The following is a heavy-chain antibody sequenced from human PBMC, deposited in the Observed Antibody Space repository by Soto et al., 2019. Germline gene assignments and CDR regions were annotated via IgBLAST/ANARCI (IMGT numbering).Heavy chain of an antibody. Sequence: SETLSLTCTVSGGSVSSGSYYWSWIRQPPGKGLEWIGYIYYSGSTNYNPSLKSRVTISVDTSKNQFSLKLSSVTAADTAVYYCARGSQYPPDWLFYFDYWGQGTLVTVSS. V-gene: IGHV4-61*01. CDR2: IYYSGST. D-gene: IGHD3-9*01. J-gene: IGHJ4*02. CDR3: ARGSQYPPDWLFYFDY. CDR1: GGSVSSGSYY.